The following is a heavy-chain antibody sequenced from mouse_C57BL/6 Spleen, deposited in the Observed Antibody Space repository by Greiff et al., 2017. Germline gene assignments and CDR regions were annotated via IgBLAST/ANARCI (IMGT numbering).Heavy chain of an antibody. J-gene: IGHJ4*01. CDR3: VRDLCYRSNKFITTVVATDAMDY. Sequence: GGGLVQPKGSLKLSCAASGFTFNTYAMHWVRQAPGKGLEWVARIRSKSSNYATYYADSVKDRFTISRDDSQSMLYLQMNNLKTEDTAMYYCVRDLCYRSNKFITTVVATDAMDYWGQGTSVTVSS. CDR1: GFTFNTYA. D-gene: IGHD1-1*01. V-gene: IGHV10-3*01. CDR2: IRSKSSNYAT.